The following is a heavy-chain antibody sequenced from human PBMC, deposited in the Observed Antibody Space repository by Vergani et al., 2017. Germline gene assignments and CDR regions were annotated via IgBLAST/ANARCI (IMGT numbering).Heavy chain of an antibody. J-gene: IGHJ6*02. Sequence: EVQLVESGGGLVTPGGSLRLSCAASGFTFSSYSMNWVRQAPGKGLEWVSSISSSSSYIYYADSVKGRFTISRDNAKNSLYLQMNSLRAEDTAVYYCASPQWGEQWGGNEYGMDVWGQGTTVTVSS. CDR2: ISSSSSYI. CDR1: GFTFSSYS. V-gene: IGHV3-21*01. D-gene: IGHD1-1*01. CDR3: ASPQWGEQWGGNEYGMDV.